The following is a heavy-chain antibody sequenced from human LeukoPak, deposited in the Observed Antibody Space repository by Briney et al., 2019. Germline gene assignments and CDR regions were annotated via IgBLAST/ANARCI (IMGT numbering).Heavy chain of an antibody. V-gene: IGHV1-24*01. D-gene: IGHD6-19*01. CDR3: ATAAVAVAGFYYFDY. CDR2: FDPEDGET. Sequence: GASVKVSCKISGYTLTELSIHWVRHAPGKGREWVGGFDPEDGETIYAQKFKGRVTMTEETSTATAYMELSSLRSEDTAVYYCATAAVAVAGFYYFDYWGQGTLVTVSS. J-gene: IGHJ4*02. CDR1: GYTLTELS.